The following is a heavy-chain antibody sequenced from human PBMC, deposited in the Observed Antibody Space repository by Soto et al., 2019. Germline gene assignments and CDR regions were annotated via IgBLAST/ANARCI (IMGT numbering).Heavy chain of an antibody. CDR1: GGSFSGYD. D-gene: IGHD3-10*01. Sequence: SETLSLTCAVYGGSFSGYDWSWIRQPPGKGLEWIGEINHSGSTNYNPSLKSRVTISVDTSKNQFSLKLSSVTAADTAVYYCARGRYYYGSGTDLYNWFDPWGQGTLVTVSS. J-gene: IGHJ5*02. V-gene: IGHV4-34*01. CDR2: INHSGST. CDR3: ARGRYYYGSGTDLYNWFDP.